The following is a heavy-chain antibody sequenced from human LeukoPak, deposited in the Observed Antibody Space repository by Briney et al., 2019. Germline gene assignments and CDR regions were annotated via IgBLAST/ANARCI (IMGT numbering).Heavy chain of an antibody. J-gene: IGHJ1*01. CDR1: GFTFSSYS. D-gene: IGHD1-26*01. CDR2: ISSSSSYI. Sequence: GGSLRLSCAASGFTFSSYSMNWVRQAPGKGLEWVSSISSSSSYIYCADSVKGRFTISRDNAKNSLYLQMNSLRAEDTAVYYCARDRGRSYETRYFKYWGQGTLVTVSS. CDR3: ARDRGRSYETRYFKY. V-gene: IGHV3-21*01.